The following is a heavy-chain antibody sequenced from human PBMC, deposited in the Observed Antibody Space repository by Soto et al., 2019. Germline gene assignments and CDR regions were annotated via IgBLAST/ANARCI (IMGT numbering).Heavy chain of an antibody. D-gene: IGHD7-27*01. CDR2: IIPIFGTA. CDR1: GGTFSSYA. CDR3: ARETRKLGYRPFDY. Sequence: QVQLVQSGAEVKKPGSSVKVSCKASGGTFSSYAISWVRQAPGQGLEWMGGIIPIFGTANYAQKFQGRVTITADESTSTAYMELSSLRSDDTAVYYCARETRKLGYRPFDYWGQGTLVTVSS. J-gene: IGHJ4*02. V-gene: IGHV1-69*01.